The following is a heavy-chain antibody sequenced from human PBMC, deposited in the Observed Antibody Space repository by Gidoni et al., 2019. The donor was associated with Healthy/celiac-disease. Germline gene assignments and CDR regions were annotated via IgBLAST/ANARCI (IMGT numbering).Heavy chain of an antibody. Sequence: EVRLVESGGGLVQPGRSLSLSCAASGYTFDDYAMHGVRQAPGKGLECVSGISWNSVIKGYADSVNGRFTISRDNAKNSLYLQMHSPRAEDTALYYCAKDMGCSGGSCYWHYYYGMDVWGQGTTVTVSS. CDR2: ISWNSVIK. V-gene: IGHV3-9*01. J-gene: IGHJ6*02. CDR1: GYTFDDYA. CDR3: AKDMGCSGGSCYWHYYYGMDV. D-gene: IGHD2-15*01.